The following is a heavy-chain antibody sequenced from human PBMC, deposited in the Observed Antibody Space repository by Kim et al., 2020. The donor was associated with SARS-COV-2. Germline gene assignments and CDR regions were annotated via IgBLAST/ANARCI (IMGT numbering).Heavy chain of an antibody. CDR3: AKDLVGSGRYRQILFNFDY. J-gene: IGHJ4*02. V-gene: IGHV3-33*06. CDR2: IWYDGSNK. Sequence: GGSLRLSCAASGFTFSSYAMHWVRQAPGKGLEWVAVIWYDGSNKYYADSVKGRFTISRDNSKNTLYLQMNSLRAEDTAVYYCAKDLVGSGRYRQILFNFDYWGQGTLVTVSS. CDR1: GFTFSSYA. D-gene: IGHD1-26*01.